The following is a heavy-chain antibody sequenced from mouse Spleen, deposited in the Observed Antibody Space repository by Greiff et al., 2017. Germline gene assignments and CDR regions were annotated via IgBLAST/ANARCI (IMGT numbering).Heavy chain of an antibody. J-gene: IGHJ2*01. Sequence: EVMLVESGGGLVQPGGSRKLSCAASGFTFSSFGMHWVRQAPEKGLEWVAYISSGSSTIYYADTVKGRFTISRDNPKNTLFLQMTSLRSEDTAMYYCARVGGSSFFDYWGQGTTLTVSS. D-gene: IGHD1-1*01. V-gene: IGHV5-17*02. CDR3: ARVGGSSFFDY. CDR1: GFTFSSFG. CDR2: ISSGSSTI.